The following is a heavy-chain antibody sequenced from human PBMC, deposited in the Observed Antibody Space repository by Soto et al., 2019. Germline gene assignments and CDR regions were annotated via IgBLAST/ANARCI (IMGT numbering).Heavy chain of an antibody. J-gene: IGHJ5*02. CDR1: GGTFSSYT. D-gene: IGHD1-1*01. CDR3: ARDLNWKDRGFGSDINWFDP. V-gene: IGHV1-69*08. CDR2: IIPILGIA. Sequence: QVQLVQSGAEVKKPGSSVKVSCKASGGTFSSYTISWVRQAPGQGLEWMGRIIPILGIANYAQKFQGRVTITADKSTSTAYMELSSLRSEDTAVYYCARDLNWKDRGFGSDINWFDPWGQGTLVTVSS.